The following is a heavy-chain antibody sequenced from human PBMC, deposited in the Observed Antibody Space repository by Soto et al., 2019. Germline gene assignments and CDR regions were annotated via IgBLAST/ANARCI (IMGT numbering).Heavy chain of an antibody. CDR1: GGSFTGHF. V-gene: IGHV4-34*01. J-gene: IGHJ4*02. Sequence: KASETLSLTCTVSGGSFTGHFWSCVRQPPGKGLEWIGEVSHSGNTKYYPSLRSRVTLSVDSSKNQISLALTSVTAADTAVYYCARAKFESTGWHQFDIWGQGTLVTVSS. CDR2: VSHSGNT. D-gene: IGHD7-27*01. CDR3: ARAKFESTGWHQFDI.